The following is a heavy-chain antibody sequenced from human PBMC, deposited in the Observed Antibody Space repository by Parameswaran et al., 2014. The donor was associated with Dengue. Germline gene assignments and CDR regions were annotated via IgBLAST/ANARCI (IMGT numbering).Heavy chain of an antibody. CDR2: ISSSSAYT. CDR3: VASGGGRTDY. Sequence: VRQAPGKGLELVSYISSSSAYTNYADAVKGRFTISRGNSKNSLYLQMHSLRVEDSAVYFCVASGGGRTDYWGQGTLVTVSS. D-gene: IGHD3-16*01. V-gene: IGHV3-11*03. J-gene: IGHJ4*02.